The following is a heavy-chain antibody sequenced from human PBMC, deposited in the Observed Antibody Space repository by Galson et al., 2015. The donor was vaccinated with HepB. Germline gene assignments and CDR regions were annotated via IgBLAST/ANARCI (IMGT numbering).Heavy chain of an antibody. CDR1: GGTLNSYV. D-gene: IGHD2-21*02. CDR3: SGSFVVVTAMPYYYGMGV. J-gene: IGHJ6*02. CDR2: IIPISGTA. V-gene: IGHV1-69*06. Sequence: SVKVSCKASGGTLNSYVISWVRQAPGQGLEWMGAIIPISGTANYAQKLQGRIKITADKSTNTHYMELSSLRSEDTAVYYCSGSFVVVTAMPYYYGMGVWGQGTTVIVSS.